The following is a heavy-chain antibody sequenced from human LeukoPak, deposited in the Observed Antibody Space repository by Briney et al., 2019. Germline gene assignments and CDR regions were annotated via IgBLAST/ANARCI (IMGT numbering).Heavy chain of an antibody. CDR1: GFTFSSYA. J-gene: IGHJ4*02. V-gene: IGHV3-64*01. CDR3: ARESSSWSFDY. Sequence: HAGGSLRLSCAASGFTFSSYAMHWVRQAPGKGLEYVSAISSNGGSTYYANSVKGRFTISRDNSKNTLYLQMGSLRAEDMAVYYCARESSSWSFDYWGQGTLVTVSS. D-gene: IGHD6-13*01. CDR2: ISSNGGST.